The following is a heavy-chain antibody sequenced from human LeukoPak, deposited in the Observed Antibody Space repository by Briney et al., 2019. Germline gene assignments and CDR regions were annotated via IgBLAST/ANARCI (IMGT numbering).Heavy chain of an antibody. CDR1: GFTFSSYA. Sequence: PGGSLRLSCAASGFTFSSYAMSWVRQAPGKWLEGVSAISGSGGSTYYADSVKGRFTITRDNSKNTLYLQMNSLRAEGTAVYYCAKGFGFINAADYWGQGTLVTVSS. D-gene: IGHD3-10*01. V-gene: IGHV3-23*01. J-gene: IGHJ4*02. CDR2: ISGSGGST. CDR3: AKGFGFINAADY.